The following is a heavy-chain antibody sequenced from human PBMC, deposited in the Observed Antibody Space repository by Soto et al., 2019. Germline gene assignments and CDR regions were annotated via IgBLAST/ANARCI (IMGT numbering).Heavy chain of an antibody. CDR1: GYTLTELS. CDR3: AHRYGDTYYFDY. D-gene: IGHD4-17*01. Sequence: QVQLVQSGAEVKKPGASVKVSCKVSGYTLTELSMHWVRQAPGKGLEWMGGFDPEDGEQIYAQKVQGRATMTEDTSTDTAYLELSRLRSEDTAVYYCAHRYGDTYYFDYWGQGTLVTVSS. CDR2: FDPEDGEQ. J-gene: IGHJ4*02. V-gene: IGHV1-24*01.